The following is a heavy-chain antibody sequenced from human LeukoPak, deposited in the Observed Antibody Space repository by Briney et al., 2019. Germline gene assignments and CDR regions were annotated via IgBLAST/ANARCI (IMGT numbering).Heavy chain of an antibody. Sequence: PSETLSLTCTVSGGSMSSYYWSWIRQPPGKGLEWIGYIYYSGSTNYNPSLKSRVTISVDTSKNQFSLKLSSVTAADTAVYYCARRARLGNYFDYWGQGTLVTVSS. J-gene: IGHJ4*02. CDR3: ARRARLGNYFDY. V-gene: IGHV4-59*08. CDR1: GGSMSSYY. CDR2: IYYSGST. D-gene: IGHD3-16*01.